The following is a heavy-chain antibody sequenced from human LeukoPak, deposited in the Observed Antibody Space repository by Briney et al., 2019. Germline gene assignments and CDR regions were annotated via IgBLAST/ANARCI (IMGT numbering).Heavy chain of an antibody. J-gene: IGHJ4*02. CDR2: IGAYNGNT. CDR3: ATIRDYYDSSGYLLFDY. V-gene: IGHV1-18*01. Sequence: ASVKVSCKASGYTFTSYGISWVRQAPGQGLEWMGWIGAYNGNTNYAQKLQGRVTMATDTSTSTAYMELRSLRSDDTAVYYCATIRDYYDSSGYLLFDYWGQGTLVTVSS. D-gene: IGHD3-22*01. CDR1: GYTFTSYG.